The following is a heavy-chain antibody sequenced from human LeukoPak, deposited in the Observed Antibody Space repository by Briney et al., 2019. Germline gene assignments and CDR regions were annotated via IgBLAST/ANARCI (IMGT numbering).Heavy chain of an antibody. D-gene: IGHD6-13*01. Sequence: GESLKISCKGSGYSFTNYWIGWVRQMPGKGLEWMGIIYPGDSDTRYSPSFQGQVTISADKSISTAYLQWSSLKASDTAMYYCARSIAAAGGNNWFDPWGQGTLVTVSS. J-gene: IGHJ5*02. CDR2: IYPGDSDT. CDR1: GYSFTNYW. CDR3: ARSIAAAGGNNWFDP. V-gene: IGHV5-51*01.